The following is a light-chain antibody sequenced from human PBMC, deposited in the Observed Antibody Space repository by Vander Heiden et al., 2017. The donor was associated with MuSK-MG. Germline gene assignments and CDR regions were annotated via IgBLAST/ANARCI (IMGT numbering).Light chain of an antibody. V-gene: IGLV1-40*01. CDR1: TANIGAGYD. CDR3: QSYDSSRSAALV. J-gene: IGLJ2*01. Sequence: QSALTQPPSVSGAPGQRVTIPCTGSTANIGAGYDVHWYRQLPGTAPNLLLYVNNNRHSGAPERISGSTSGTSAALAITGLQAEEEADYYCQSYDSSRSAALVFGGGTKLTVL. CDR2: VNN.